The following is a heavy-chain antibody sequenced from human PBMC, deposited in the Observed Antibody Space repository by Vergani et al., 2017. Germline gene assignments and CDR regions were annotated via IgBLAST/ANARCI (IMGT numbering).Heavy chain of an antibody. V-gene: IGHV1-18*01. CDR2: ISAYNGNT. CDR1: GYTFTSYG. Sequence: QVQLVQSGAEVKKPGASVKVSCKASGYTFTSYGISWVRQAPGQGLEWMGWISAYNGNTNYAQKLQGRVTMTTDTSTSTAYMELRGRRSDDTAVYYCARGGSYYDSSAYYGALDYWGQGTLVTVSS. D-gene: IGHD3-22*01. J-gene: IGHJ4*02. CDR3: ARGGSYYDSSAYYGALDY.